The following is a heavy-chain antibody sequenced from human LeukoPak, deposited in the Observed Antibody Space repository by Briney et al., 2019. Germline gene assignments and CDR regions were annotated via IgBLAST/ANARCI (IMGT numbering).Heavy chain of an antibody. CDR1: GDSISSSTYH. Sequence: SETLSLTCSVSGDSISSSTYHWAWIRQPPGEGLEWIASIYHSGKTYYKPSLNSRVTISVDTSKNQFSLKLRSMTAADTAVYYCVRETAGACDYWGQGTLVTVSS. CDR2: IYHSGKT. J-gene: IGHJ4*02. D-gene: IGHD1-26*01. CDR3: VRETAGACDY. V-gene: IGHV4-39*07.